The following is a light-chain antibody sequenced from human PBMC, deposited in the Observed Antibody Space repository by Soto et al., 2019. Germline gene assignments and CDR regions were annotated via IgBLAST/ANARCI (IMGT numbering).Light chain of an antibody. Sequence: QTVVTQEPSFSVSPGGTVTLTCGLNSGSVSTGHYPSWYQQTPGQAPRTLIYSTNTRSSGVPDRFSGSILGNKAALTITGAQADDECDYYCVVYMGSGIWVFGGGTKLT. CDR1: SGSVSTGHY. J-gene: IGLJ3*02. V-gene: IGLV8-61*01. CDR2: STN. CDR3: VVYMGSGIWV.